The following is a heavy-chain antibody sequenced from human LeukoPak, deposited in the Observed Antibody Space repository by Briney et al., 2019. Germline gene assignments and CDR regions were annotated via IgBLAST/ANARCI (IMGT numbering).Heavy chain of an antibody. D-gene: IGHD3-3*01. J-gene: IGHJ4*02. CDR3: ARDSFWSGSVPGY. Sequence: PGGSLRLSCADSGFTFSSYWMSWVRQAPGKGLEWVANIKQDGSEKYYVDSVKGRFTISRDNAKNSLYLQMNSLRAEDTAVYYCARDSFWSGSVPGYWGQGTLVTVSS. CDR1: GFTFSSYW. V-gene: IGHV3-7*01. CDR2: IKQDGSEK.